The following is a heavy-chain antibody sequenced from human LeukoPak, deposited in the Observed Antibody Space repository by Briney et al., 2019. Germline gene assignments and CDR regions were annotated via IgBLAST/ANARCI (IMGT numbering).Heavy chain of an antibody. J-gene: IGHJ4*02. CDR3: ARDTNYGDYGAYFDY. CDR2: ISSSSSYI. D-gene: IGHD4-17*01. CDR1: GFTFSSYS. V-gene: IGHV3-21*01. Sequence: GGSLRLSCAASGFTFSSYSMNWVRQAPGKGLEWVSSISSSSSYIYYADSVKGRFTISRDNAKNSLYLQMNSLRAEDTAVYYCARDTNYGDYGAYFDYWGQGTLVTVSS.